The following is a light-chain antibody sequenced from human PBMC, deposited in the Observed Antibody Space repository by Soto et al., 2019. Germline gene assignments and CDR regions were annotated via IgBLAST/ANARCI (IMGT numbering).Light chain of an antibody. V-gene: IGKV1-5*03. CDR3: QPYNIYPLI. CDR2: KAS. CDR1: QSISSW. J-gene: IGKJ4*01. Sequence: DIQMTQSPSTLSASVGDRVTITCRASQSISSWLAWYQQKPGKAPKLLIYKASSLESGVPSRFSGRGSGTEFTLTISSLQPDDFATYYCQPYNIYPLIFGGGTQVEIK.